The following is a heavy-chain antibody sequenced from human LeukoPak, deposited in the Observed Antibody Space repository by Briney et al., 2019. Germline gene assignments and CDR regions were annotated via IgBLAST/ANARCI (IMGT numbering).Heavy chain of an antibody. CDR2: IRYDGSNK. D-gene: IGHD6-19*01. CDR3: AKENVAGTCFDY. J-gene: IGHJ4*02. V-gene: IGHV3-30*02. CDR1: GFTFSSYG. Sequence: GGSLRLSCAAPGFTFSSYGMHWVRHAPGKGLEWVAFIRYDGSNKYYADSVKGRFTISRDNSKNTLYLQMNSLRAEDTAVYYCAKENVAGTCFDYWGQGTLVTVSS.